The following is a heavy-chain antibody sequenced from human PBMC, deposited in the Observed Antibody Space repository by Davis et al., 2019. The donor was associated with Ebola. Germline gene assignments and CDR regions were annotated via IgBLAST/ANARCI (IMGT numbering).Heavy chain of an antibody. J-gene: IGHJ4*02. Sequence: GGSLRLSCATSGFSFSSHAMSWVRQAPGKGLEWVAVITNSGATTYYSQSVMGRFTISRDNSKNTLYLQMNSLRAEDTTVYYCAKYLVGITRSFDYWGQGALVTVSS. CDR1: GFSFSSHA. CDR2: ITNSGATT. V-gene: IGHV3-23*01. D-gene: IGHD1-26*01. CDR3: AKYLVGITRSFDY.